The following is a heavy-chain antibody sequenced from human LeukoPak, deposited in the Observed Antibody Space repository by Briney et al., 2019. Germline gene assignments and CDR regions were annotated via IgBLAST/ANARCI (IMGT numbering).Heavy chain of an antibody. D-gene: IGHD2-21*02. CDR3: AKDQAEAYCGGDCYSYY. CDR2: ISYDGSNK. V-gene: IGHV3-30*18. Sequence: GGSLRLSCAASGFTFSSYGMHWVRQAPGKGLEWVAVISYDGSNKYYADSVKGRFTISRDNSKNTLYLQMNSLRAEDTAVYYCAKDQAEAYCGGDCYSYYWGQGTLVTVSS. CDR1: GFTFSSYG. J-gene: IGHJ4*02.